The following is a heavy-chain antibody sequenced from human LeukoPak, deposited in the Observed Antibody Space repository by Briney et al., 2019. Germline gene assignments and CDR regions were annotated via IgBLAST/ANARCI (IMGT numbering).Heavy chain of an antibody. CDR3: AKQTDSSKVNGMDV. CDR2: ISYDGSNK. J-gene: IGHJ6*02. Sequence: GRSLRLSCAASGFTFSSYAMHWVRQAPGKGLEWVAVISYDGSNKYYADSVKGRFTISRDNSKNTLYLQMNSLRAENTAVYYCAKQTDSSKVNGMDVWGQGTTVTVSS. CDR1: GFTFSSYA. D-gene: IGHD6-13*01. V-gene: IGHV3-30-3*02.